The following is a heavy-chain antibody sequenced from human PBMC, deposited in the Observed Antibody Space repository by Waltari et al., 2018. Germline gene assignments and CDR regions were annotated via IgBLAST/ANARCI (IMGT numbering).Heavy chain of an antibody. CDR3: ARGRGTMIVSPSAFDI. D-gene: IGHD3-22*01. Sequence: QLQLQESGPGLVKPSETLSLTCTVSGGSISSSSYYWGWIRQPPGKGLEWIGSIYYSGSTYYNPSLKSRGTISVDRSKNQFSLKLSSVTAADTAVYYCARGRGTMIVSPSAFDIWGQGTMVTVSS. CDR1: GGSISSSSYY. J-gene: IGHJ3*02. V-gene: IGHV4-39*07. CDR2: IYYSGST.